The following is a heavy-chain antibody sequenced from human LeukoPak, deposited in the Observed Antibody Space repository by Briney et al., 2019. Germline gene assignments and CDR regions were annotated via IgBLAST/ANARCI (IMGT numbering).Heavy chain of an antibody. CDR3: ARRVYDSSGYYHYYYYYMDV. D-gene: IGHD3-22*01. CDR2: ISPYNGNT. J-gene: IGHJ6*03. Sequence: ASVKVSCKASGYTFTNYGISWVRQAPGQGLEWMGWISPYNGNTNYAQKLQGRVTMTTDTSTSTAYMELRSLRSDDTAVYYCARRVYDSSGYYHYYYYYMDVWGKGTTVTVSS. CDR1: GYTFTNYG. V-gene: IGHV1-18*01.